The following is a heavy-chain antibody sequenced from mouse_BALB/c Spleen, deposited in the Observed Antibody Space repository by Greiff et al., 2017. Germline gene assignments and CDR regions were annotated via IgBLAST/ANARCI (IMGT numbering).Heavy chain of an antibody. Sequence: VQLQQSGPELVKPGASVKISCKASGYTFTDYNMHWVKQSHGKSLEWIGYIYPYNGGTGYNQKFKSKATLTVDNSSSTAYMELRSLTSEDSAVYYCARGGGPYAMDYWGQGTSVTVSS. CDR2: IYPYNGGT. V-gene: IGHV1S29*02. CDR1: GYTFTDYN. D-gene: IGHD3-3*01. J-gene: IGHJ4*01. CDR3: ARGGGPYAMDY.